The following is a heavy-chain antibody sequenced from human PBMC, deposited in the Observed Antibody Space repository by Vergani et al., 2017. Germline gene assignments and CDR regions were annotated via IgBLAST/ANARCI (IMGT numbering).Heavy chain of an antibody. J-gene: IGHJ4*02. Sequence: EVQLVESGGGLVQPGGSLRLSCAASGFTFSSYSMNWVRQAPGKGLEWVSYISSSGSTIYYADSVKGRFTISRDKAKNSLCLQMNSLRAEDTAVYYCASSSGGYKSYYFDYWGQGTLVTVSS. CDR2: ISSSGSTI. V-gene: IGHV3-48*01. D-gene: IGHD6-19*01. CDR1: GFTFSSYS. CDR3: ASSSGGYKSYYFDY.